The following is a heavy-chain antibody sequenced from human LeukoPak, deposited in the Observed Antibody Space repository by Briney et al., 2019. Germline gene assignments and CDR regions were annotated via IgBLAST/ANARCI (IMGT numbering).Heavy chain of an antibody. Sequence: ASVKVSCKASGYTFISYDINWVRQATGQGLEWMGWINTNTGNPTYAQGFTGRFVFSLDTSVSTAYLQISSLTAEDTAVYYCARGTVLSWYSSGWYPPLYFDYWGQGTLVTVSS. CDR1: GYTFISYD. D-gene: IGHD6-19*01. CDR3: ARGTVLSWYSSGWYPPLYFDY. V-gene: IGHV7-4-1*02. CDR2: INTNTGNP. J-gene: IGHJ4*02.